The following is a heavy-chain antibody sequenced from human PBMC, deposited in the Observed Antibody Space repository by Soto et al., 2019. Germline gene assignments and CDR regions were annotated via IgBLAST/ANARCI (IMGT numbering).Heavy chain of an antibody. CDR1: GYTFTSYA. Sequence: ASGKVSCKASGYTFTSYAMHWVRQAPGQRLEWMGWINAGNGNRKYSQKFQGRVTITRDTSASTAYMELSSLRSEDTAVYYCARDDYYIWGQGTMVTVSS. CDR2: INAGNGNR. V-gene: IGHV1-3*01. CDR3: ARDDYYI. J-gene: IGHJ3*02. D-gene: IGHD3-16*01.